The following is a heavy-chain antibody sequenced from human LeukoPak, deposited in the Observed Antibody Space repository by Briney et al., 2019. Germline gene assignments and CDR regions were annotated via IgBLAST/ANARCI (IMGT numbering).Heavy chain of an antibody. CDR1: GGTFINYA. CDR3: ARDRAYCGGDCYSGGAFDI. CDR2: IIPILGIA. J-gene: IGHJ3*02. V-gene: IGHV1-69*04. Sequence: SVKVSCKASGGTFINYAISWVRQAPGQGLEWMGRIIPILGIANYAQKFQGRVTITADKSTSTAYMELSSLRSEDTAVYYCARDRAYCGGDCYSGGAFDIWGQGTMVTVSS. D-gene: IGHD2-21*02.